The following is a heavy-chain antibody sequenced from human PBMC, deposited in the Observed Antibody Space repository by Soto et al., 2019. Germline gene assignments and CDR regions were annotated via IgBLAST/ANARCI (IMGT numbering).Heavy chain of an antibody. V-gene: IGHV4-34*01. CDR2: INHSGST. D-gene: IGHD5-12*01. J-gene: IGHJ4*02. Sequence: QVQLQQWGAGLLKPSETLSLTCAVYGGSFSGYYWSSIRQPPGKGLEWIGEINHSGSTNYNPSLKSRVTISVDTSKNQFSLKLSSVTAADTAVYYCARSVLVATIRGVPFDYWAQGTLVTVSS. CDR1: GGSFSGYY. CDR3: ARSVLVATIRGVPFDY.